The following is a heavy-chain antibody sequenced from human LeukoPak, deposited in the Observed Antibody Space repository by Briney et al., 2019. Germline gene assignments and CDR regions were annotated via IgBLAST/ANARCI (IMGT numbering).Heavy chain of an antibody. CDR3: ARQGGPYDSSGYHYFDY. CDR1: GFTFSSYS. J-gene: IGHJ4*02. V-gene: IGHV3-21*01. D-gene: IGHD3-22*01. CDR2: ISSSSSYI. Sequence: GGSLRLSCAASGFTFSSYSMNWVRQAPGKGLEWVSSISSSSSYIYYADSVKGRFTISRDNAKNSLYLQMNSLRAEDTAVYYCARQGGPYDSSGYHYFDYWGQGTLVTVSS.